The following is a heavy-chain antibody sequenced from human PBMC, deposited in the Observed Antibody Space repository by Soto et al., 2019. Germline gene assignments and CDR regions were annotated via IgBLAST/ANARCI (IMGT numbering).Heavy chain of an antibody. V-gene: IGHV3-30*18. CDR1: GFTFSDYA. CDR3: EKGGRQWLVTSDFNY. Sequence: VQLVESGGGVVQPGRSLRLSCAASGFTFSDYAMHWVRQAPGKGLEWVAVVSHDGRNTHYADSVKGRFTISRESSKNTVSLEMTSLRAEDTAVYYCEKGGRQWLVTSDFNYWGQGALVTVSS. J-gene: IGHJ4*02. D-gene: IGHD6-19*01. CDR2: VSHDGRNT.